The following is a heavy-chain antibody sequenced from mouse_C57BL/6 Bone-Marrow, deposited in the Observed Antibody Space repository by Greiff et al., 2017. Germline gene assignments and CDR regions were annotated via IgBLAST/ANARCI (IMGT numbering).Heavy chain of an antibody. D-gene: IGHD1-1*01. Sequence: QVHVKQPGAELVRPGTSVKLSCKASGYTFTSYWMHWVKQRPGQGLEWIGVIDPSDSYTNYNQKFKGKATLTVDTSSSTAYMQLSSLTSEDSAVYYCARDYYGSSYWYFDVWGTGTTVTVSS. V-gene: IGHV1-59*01. CDR1: GYTFTSYW. CDR3: ARDYYGSSYWYFDV. CDR2: IDPSDSYT. J-gene: IGHJ1*03.